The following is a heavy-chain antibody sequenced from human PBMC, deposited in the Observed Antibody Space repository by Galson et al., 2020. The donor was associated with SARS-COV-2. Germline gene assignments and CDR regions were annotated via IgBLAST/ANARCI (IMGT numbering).Heavy chain of an antibody. CDR1: GDSISRGGHY. CDR2: IYTRGST. CDR3: AREGEGLDGYLDC. J-gene: IGHJ4*02. Sequence: SQTLSLTCTVSGDSISRGGHYWTWIRQPAGKGLEWIGRIYTRGSTNYSPSLTSRVSISLDTTKNQFSLKLSSVTAADTAVYYCAREGEGLDGYLDCWGQGTPVTVSS. V-gene: IGHV4-61*02. D-gene: IGHD3-10*01.